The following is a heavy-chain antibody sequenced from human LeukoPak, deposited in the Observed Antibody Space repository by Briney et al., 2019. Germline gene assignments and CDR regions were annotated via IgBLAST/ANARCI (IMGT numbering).Heavy chain of an antibody. Sequence: GGSLRLSCAASGFTFSSYSMNWVRKAPGKGREWVSYISSSSSTIYYADSVKGRFTISRDNAKNTVYLQMNSLRVEDTAVYYCARGPDHGGSYYPDWGQGTRVTVSS. CDR3: ARGPDHGGSYYPD. J-gene: IGHJ4*02. CDR2: ISSSSSTI. CDR1: GFTFSSYS. V-gene: IGHV3-48*04. D-gene: IGHD3-10*01.